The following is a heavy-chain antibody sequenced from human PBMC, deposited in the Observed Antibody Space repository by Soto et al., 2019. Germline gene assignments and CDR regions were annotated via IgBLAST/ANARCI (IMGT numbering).Heavy chain of an antibody. J-gene: IGHJ6*02. CDR1: GFTFNTYG. V-gene: IGHV3-33*08. D-gene: IGHD2-15*01. CDR2: IWYDGSNK. CDR3: ARADCTGAYCYSWPFNYGVDV. Sequence: QVQLVESGGGVVQPGGSLRLSCTTSGFTFNTYGMHWVRQAPGKGLEWVAIIWYDGSNKYYADSVKGRFTISRENSKNTLYLQMNSLRAEDTALYYCARADCTGAYCYSWPFNYGVDVWGQGTKVTVSS.